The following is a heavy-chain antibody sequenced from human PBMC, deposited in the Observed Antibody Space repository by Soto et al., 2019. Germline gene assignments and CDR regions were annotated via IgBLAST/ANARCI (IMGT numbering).Heavy chain of an antibody. CDR3: AKDQGDSSSWYRVRYYGMDV. Sequence: GESLKISCKGSGYSFTSYWISWVRQMPGKGLEWMGRIDPSDSYTNYSPSFQGHVTISADKSISTAYLQWSSLRAEDTAVYYCAKDQGDSSSWYRVRYYGMDVWGQGTTVTV. CDR1: GYSFTSYW. J-gene: IGHJ6*02. D-gene: IGHD6-13*01. CDR2: IDPSDSYT. V-gene: IGHV5-10-1*01.